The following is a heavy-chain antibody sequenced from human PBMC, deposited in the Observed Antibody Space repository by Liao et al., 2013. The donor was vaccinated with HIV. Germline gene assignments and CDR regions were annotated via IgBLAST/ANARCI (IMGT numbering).Heavy chain of an antibody. CDR2: IYTSGST. D-gene: IGHD5-18*01. Sequence: QVQLQESGPGLVKPSQTLSLTCTVSGGSISSRSYYWSWIRQPAGKGLEWIGRIYTSGSTNYNPSLKSRVTISVDTSKNQFSLKLSSVTAADTAVYYCASQSGDTAMIHFDYWGQGTLVTVSS. CDR1: GGSISSRSYY. J-gene: IGHJ4*02. CDR3: ASQSGDTAMIHFDY. V-gene: IGHV4-61*02.